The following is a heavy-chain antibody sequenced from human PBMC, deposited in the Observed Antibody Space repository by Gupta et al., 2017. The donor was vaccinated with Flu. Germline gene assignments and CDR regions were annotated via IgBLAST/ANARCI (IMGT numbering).Heavy chain of an antibody. V-gene: IGHV3-15*01. D-gene: IGHD2-2*01. J-gene: IGHJ4*02. CDR3: TTPRYCTSTSCGSIDY. Sequence: VRQAPGKGLEWVGRIKSKSEGGTIDYAAPVKGRFTISRDASMGTLYLQMDSLKTEDTAVYYCTTPRYCTSTSCGSIDYWGQGTLVTVSS. CDR2: IKSKSEGGTI.